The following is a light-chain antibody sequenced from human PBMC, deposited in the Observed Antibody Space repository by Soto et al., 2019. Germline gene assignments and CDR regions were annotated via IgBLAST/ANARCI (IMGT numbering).Light chain of an antibody. CDR2: GAS. CDR1: QSVSSN. Sequence: IVMTQSPATLSVSPGERATLFCRASQSVSSNLAWYQQKPGQAPRLLIYGASTRATGIPARFSGSGSGTEFTLTISSLQSGDFAVYYCQQYKNWPPMYTFGQGTKLEIK. CDR3: QQYKNWPPMYT. J-gene: IGKJ2*01. V-gene: IGKV3-15*01.